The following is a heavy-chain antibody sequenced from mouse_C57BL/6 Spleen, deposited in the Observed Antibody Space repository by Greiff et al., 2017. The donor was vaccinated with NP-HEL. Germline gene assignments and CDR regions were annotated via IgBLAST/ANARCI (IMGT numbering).Heavy chain of an antibody. CDR2: IDPSDSYT. V-gene: IGHV1-69*01. CDR3: ARDYEKGFAY. Sequence: QVQLQQPGAELVMPGASVKLSCKASGYTFTSYWMHWVKQRPGQGLEWIGEIDPSDSYTNYNQKFKGKSTLTVDKSSSTAYMQLSSLTSEDSAVYYCARDYEKGFAYWGQGTLVTVSA. CDR1: GYTFTSYW. J-gene: IGHJ3*01. D-gene: IGHD2-4*01.